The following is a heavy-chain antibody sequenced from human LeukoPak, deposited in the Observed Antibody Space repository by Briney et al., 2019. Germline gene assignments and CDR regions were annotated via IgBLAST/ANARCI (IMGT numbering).Heavy chain of an antibody. V-gene: IGHV1-69*04. CDR1: AGTFSSYA. Sequence: SSVKFSCKASAGTFSSYAISCMRQAPGQRLEWMGRIIPIFGIANYAQKFQCRVTITADKSTSTGYMELSSLRSEDTAVYYCERIGFCSGGSCYVDYWGQGTLVTVSS. CDR2: IIPIFGIA. CDR3: ERIGFCSGGSCYVDY. D-gene: IGHD2-15*01. J-gene: IGHJ4*02.